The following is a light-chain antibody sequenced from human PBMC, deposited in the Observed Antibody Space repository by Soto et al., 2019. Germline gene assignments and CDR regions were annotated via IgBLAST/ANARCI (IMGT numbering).Light chain of an antibody. V-gene: IGLV4-60*03. CDR1: SVHSSYI. CDR2: LEGSGSY. J-gene: IGLJ3*02. CDR3: ESWASNTMV. Sequence: QLVLTQSSSASASLVSSVKLTCTMSSVHSSYIIAWHQQQPGKAPRYLLKLEGSGSYNKGSGVPDRFSGSSSGADRYLTIANLQSEDEADYYCESWASNTMVFGGGTPLNVL.